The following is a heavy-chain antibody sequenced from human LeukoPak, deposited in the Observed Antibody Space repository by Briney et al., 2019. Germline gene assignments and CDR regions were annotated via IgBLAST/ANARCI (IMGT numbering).Heavy chain of an antibody. D-gene: IGHD4-17*01. J-gene: IGHJ4*02. CDR1: GFTFSSYE. CDR2: ISSSGSTI. Sequence: SGGSLGLSCAASGFTFSSYEMNWVRQAPGKGLEWVSYISSSGSTIYYADSVKGRFTISRDNAKNSLYLQMNSLRAEDTAVYYCARGGDYGDYLDYWGQGTLVTVSS. V-gene: IGHV3-48*03. CDR3: ARGGDYGDYLDY.